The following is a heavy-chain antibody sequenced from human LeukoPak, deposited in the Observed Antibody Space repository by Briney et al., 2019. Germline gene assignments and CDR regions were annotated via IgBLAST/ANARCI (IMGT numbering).Heavy chain of an antibody. J-gene: IGHJ6*02. CDR1: AGSISSYY. V-gene: IGHV4-59*01. CDR3: ARGRSNYYGMDV. D-gene: IGHD1-26*01. Sequence: SETLSLTCTVSAGSISSYYWTWIRRPPGKGLEWIGYIYYNGNTNYSPSLKSRVTMSVDTSKNLFSLKVSSVTAADTAVYYCARGRSNYYGMDVWGQGTTVTVSS. CDR2: IYYNGNT.